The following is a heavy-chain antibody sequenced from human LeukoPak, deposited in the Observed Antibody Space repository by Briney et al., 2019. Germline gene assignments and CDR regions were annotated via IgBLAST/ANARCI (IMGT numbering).Heavy chain of an antibody. CDR1: GFTVISNY. D-gene: IGHD3-10*01. CDR3: YYASGSYP. Sequence: GGSLRLSCAASGFTVISNYMSWVRQAPGKGLEWVSLIYTGGSTYYADSVKGRFIISRDNSKSTVYLQMNSLRVEDTAVYYCYYASGSYPWGQGTLVTVSS. V-gene: IGHV3-66*01. J-gene: IGHJ5*02. CDR2: IYTGGST.